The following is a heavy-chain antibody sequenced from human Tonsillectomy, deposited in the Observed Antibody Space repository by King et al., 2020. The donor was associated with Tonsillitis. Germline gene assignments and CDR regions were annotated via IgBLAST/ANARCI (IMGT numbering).Heavy chain of an antibody. CDR1: GGSISSGGYS. D-gene: IGHD2-2*01. CDR3: ARVPGCSSTSCYYEWFDP. CDR2: IYHSGST. V-gene: IGHV4-30-2*01. Sequence: QLQESGSGLVKPSQTLSLTCAVSGGSISSGGYSWSWIRQPPGKGLEWIGYIYHSGSTYYNPSLKSRVTISVDRSKNQFSLKLSSVTAADTAVYYCARVPGCSSTSCYYEWFDPWGQGTLVTVSS. J-gene: IGHJ5*02.